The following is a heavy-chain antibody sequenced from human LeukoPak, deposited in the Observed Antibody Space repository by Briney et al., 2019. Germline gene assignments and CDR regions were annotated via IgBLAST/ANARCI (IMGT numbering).Heavy chain of an antibody. CDR1: GFTVDTTY. Sequence: PGGSLRLSCAASGFTVDTTYMTWVRQAPGKGLEWVSAISGSGGSTYYADSVKGRFTISRDNSKNTLYLQMNSLRAEDTAVYDCAKVIVNWFDPWGQGTLVTVSS. J-gene: IGHJ5*02. V-gene: IGHV3-23*01. CDR2: ISGSGGST. CDR3: AKVIVNWFDP. D-gene: IGHD3-16*02.